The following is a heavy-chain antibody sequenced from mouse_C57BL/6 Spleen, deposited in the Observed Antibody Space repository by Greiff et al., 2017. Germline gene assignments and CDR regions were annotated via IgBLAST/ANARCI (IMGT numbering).Heavy chain of an antibody. J-gene: IGHJ2*01. CDR3: ARAGTRGYYFDY. V-gene: IGHV1-61*01. D-gene: IGHD3-3*01. Sequence: QVQLQQPGAELVRPGSSVKLSCKASGYTFTSYWMEWVKQRPGQGLEWIGNIYPSDSDTYYNQKFKDKATLTVDKSSSTAYIQLSSLTSEDSAVYCWARAGTRGYYFDYWGQGTTLTRPS. CDR2: IYPSDSDT. CDR1: GYTFTSYW.